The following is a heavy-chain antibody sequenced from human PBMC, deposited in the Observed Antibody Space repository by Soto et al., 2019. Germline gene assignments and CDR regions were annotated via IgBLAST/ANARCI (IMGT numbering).Heavy chain of an antibody. CDR2: TSRNNGNT. CDR1: GYIFTNYG. CDR3: ARERGTTVVSYDY. D-gene: IGHD4-17*01. V-gene: IGHV1-18*01. Sequence: VQLVQSGAEVKKPGASVKVSCKASGYIFTNYGVSWVRQAPGQGLEWMGWTSRNNGNTNYAQQLQGRVTMTTDTSTSTAYMELRSLRSDDTAVYYCARERGTTVVSYDYWGQGTLVTVSS. J-gene: IGHJ4*02.